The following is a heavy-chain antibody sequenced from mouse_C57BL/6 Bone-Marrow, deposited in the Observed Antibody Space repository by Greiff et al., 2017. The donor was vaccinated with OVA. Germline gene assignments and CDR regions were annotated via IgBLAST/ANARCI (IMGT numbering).Heavy chain of an antibody. CDR1: GFTFSDYG. J-gene: IGHJ4*01. CDR2: ISSGGSTI. Sequence: EVMLVESGGGLVKPGGSLKLSCAASGFTFSDYGMHWVRQAPEKGLEWVAYISSGGSTIYYADTVKGRFTISRDNAKNTLFLQMTSLRSEDTGMYYGARRLLWLRAYYYAMDDWGQGTSVTVSS. D-gene: IGHD2-2*01. CDR3: ARRLLWLRAYYYAMDD. V-gene: IGHV5-17*01.